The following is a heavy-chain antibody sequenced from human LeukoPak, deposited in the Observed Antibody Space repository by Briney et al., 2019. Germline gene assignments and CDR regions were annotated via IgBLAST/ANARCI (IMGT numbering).Heavy chain of an antibody. V-gene: IGHV1-2*02. Sequence: NPGRSLRLSCAASGFTFSSYGMHWVRQAPGQGLEWMGWINPNSGGTIYAQKFQGRVTITGDTATSTAYMELRTLRSDDTAVYYCARGSSGGWYRSGDYWGQGTLVTVSS. CDR3: ARGSSGGWYRSGDY. J-gene: IGHJ4*02. D-gene: IGHD6-19*01. CDR2: INPNSGGT. CDR1: GFTFSSYG.